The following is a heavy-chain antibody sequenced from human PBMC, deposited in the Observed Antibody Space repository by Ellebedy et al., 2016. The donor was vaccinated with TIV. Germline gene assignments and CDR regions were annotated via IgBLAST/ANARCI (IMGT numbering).Heavy chain of an antibody. D-gene: IGHD3-10*01. CDR3: AKEIGGGGSY. CDR2: IKQDGSEK. Sequence: GGSLRLSXAASGFTFSNYWMSWVRQAPGKGLEWVANIKQDGSEKYYVDSVKGRFSISRDNAKNSLYLQMDSLRAEDTAVHYCAKEIGGGGSYWGQGTLVTVSS. CDR1: GFTFSNYW. V-gene: IGHV3-7*01. J-gene: IGHJ4*02.